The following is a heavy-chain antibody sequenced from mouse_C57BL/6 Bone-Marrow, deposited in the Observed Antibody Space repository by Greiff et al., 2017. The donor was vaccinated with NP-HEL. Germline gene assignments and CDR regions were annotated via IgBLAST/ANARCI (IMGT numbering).Heavy chain of an antibody. Sequence: EVQLQQSGPELVKPGASAKIPCKASGYTFTDYNMDWVKQSHGKSLEWIGDINPNNGGTIYNQKFKGKATLTVDKSSSTAYMELRSLTSEDTAVYYCARPTDDWYFDVWGTGTTVTVSS. CDR2: INPNNGGT. CDR1: GYTFTDYN. D-gene: IGHD1-1*01. V-gene: IGHV1-18*01. CDR3: ARPTDDWYFDV. J-gene: IGHJ1*03.